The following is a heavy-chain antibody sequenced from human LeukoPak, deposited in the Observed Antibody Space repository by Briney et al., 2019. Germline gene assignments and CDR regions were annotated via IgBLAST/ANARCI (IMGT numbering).Heavy chain of an antibody. CDR2: IYYSGST. J-gene: IGHJ5*02. CDR3: ARDPEDYYDSSGYS. Sequence: PSETLSLTCTVSGGSISSYYWSWIRQPPGKGLEWIGYIYYSGSTNYNPSLKSRVTISVDTSKNQFSLKLSSVTAADTAVYYCARDPEDYYDSSGYSWGQGTLVTVSS. V-gene: IGHV4-59*12. D-gene: IGHD3-22*01. CDR1: GGSISSYY.